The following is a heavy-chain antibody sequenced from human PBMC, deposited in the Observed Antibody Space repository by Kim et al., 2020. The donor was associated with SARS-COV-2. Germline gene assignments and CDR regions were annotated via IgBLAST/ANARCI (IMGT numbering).Heavy chain of an antibody. CDR3: ARVGFVVVPGPVLGLGPVYYYYYMDV. D-gene: IGHD2-2*01. Sequence: SGSTNYNPSLKSRVTISVDTSKNQCPLRLSAVTAADTAVYYCARVGFVVVPGPVLGLGPVYYYYYMDVWGKGTTVTVSS. J-gene: IGHJ6*03. CDR2: SGST. V-gene: IGHV4-34*01.